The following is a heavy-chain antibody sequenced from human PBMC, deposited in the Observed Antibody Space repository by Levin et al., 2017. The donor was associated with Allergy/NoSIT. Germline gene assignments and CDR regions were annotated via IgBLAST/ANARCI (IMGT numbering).Heavy chain of an antibody. J-gene: IGHJ4*02. CDR3: ARGGAYSNYGWS. CDR2: ISGSSGT. CDR1: GFSFSNYA. Sequence: GESLKISCAASGFSFSNYAMTWVRQAPGKGLEWVSTISGSSGTYYADSVKGRFTISRDNSKNTMYLQMNSLRAEDTAVYYCARGGAYSNYGWSWGQGTLVTVSS. V-gene: IGHV3-23*01. D-gene: IGHD4-11*01.